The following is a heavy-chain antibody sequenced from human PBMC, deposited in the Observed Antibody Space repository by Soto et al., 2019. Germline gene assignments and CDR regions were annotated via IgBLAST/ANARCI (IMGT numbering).Heavy chain of an antibody. Sequence: ASVKVSCKASGYTFTGYDINWVRQATGQGLEWMGWMNPNSGNTGYAQKFQGWVTMTRDTSMSTVYMELSRLRSDDTAVYYCARVFHHDSIYGMDAWALGTTLTISS. CDR3: ARVFHHDSIYGMDA. V-gene: IGHV1-8*01. D-gene: IGHD3-16*01. CDR2: MNPNSGNT. CDR1: GYTFTGYD. J-gene: IGHJ6*02.